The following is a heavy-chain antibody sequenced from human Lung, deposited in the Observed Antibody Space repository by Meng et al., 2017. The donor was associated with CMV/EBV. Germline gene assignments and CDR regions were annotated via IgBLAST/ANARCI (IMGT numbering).Heavy chain of an antibody. D-gene: IGHD3-22*01. CDR3: ASDSSGFYNDVFDI. J-gene: IGHJ3*02. Sequence: GESXKISCTASGFTVSSKYMNWVRQAPGKGLEWVSVFYRSGSTYYADSVKGRFTIARDNSKNTLYLQMKSLRVEDTAVYYCASDSSGFYNDVFDIWGQGKXVPGSS. CDR2: FYRSGST. CDR1: GFTVSSKY. V-gene: IGHV3-66*02.